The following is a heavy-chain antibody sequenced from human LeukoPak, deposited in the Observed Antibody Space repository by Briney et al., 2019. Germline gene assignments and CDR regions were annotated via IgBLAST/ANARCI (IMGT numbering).Heavy chain of an antibody. Sequence: SETLSLTCTVSGGSISSYYWSWIRHPPGKGLEWIGYIYYSGSTNYNPSLKSRVTISVDTSKNQFSLKLSSVTAADTAVYYCARRRGYSLDYWGQGTLVTVSS. J-gene: IGHJ4*02. CDR1: GGSISSYY. D-gene: IGHD3-22*01. V-gene: IGHV4-59*08. CDR3: ARRRGYSLDY. CDR2: IYYSGST.